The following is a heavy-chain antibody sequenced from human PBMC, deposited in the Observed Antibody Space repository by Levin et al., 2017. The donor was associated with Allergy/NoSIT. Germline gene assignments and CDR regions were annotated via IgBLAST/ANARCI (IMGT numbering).Heavy chain of an antibody. V-gene: IGHV2-5*02. Sequence: SLTTSGVGVGWIRQPPGKALEWLAVIYWDDDRRLSPSLRTRLTITKDTSKNQVVLVMTNMDPVDTATYYCAHTRAPRVIDYWGQGTLVIVSS. CDR1: SLTTSGVG. D-gene: IGHD2-21*01. CDR3: AHTRAPRVIDY. J-gene: IGHJ4*02. CDR2: IYWDDDR.